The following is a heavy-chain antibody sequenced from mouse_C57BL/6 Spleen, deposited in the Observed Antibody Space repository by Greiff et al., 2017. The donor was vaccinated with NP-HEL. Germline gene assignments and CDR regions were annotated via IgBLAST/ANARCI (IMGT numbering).Heavy chain of an antibody. V-gene: IGHV1-42*01. Sequence: VQLQQSGPELVKPGASVKISCKASGYSFTGYYMNWVKQSPEKSLEWIGEINPSTGGTTYNQKFKAKATLTVDKSSSTAYMQLKSLTSEDSAVYYCARGKIYYDYVPFAYWGQGTLVTVSA. D-gene: IGHD2-4*01. CDR1: GYSFTGYY. CDR2: INPSTGGT. J-gene: IGHJ3*01. CDR3: ARGKIYYDYVPFAY.